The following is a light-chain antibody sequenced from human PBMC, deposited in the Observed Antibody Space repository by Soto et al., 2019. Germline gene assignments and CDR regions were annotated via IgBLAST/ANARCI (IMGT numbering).Light chain of an antibody. J-gene: IGKJ3*01. CDR1: QSVGSN. CDR2: GAS. Sequence: EVVMTQSPATLSVSPGDRATLSCRASQSVGSNLAWYQQRPGQAPRLLIYGASTRATSVPARFSGSGSGTQFTLTIGRMQSEDVTIDFCQYYIHWRPLVTFGPGTKVDFK. V-gene: IGKV3-15*01. CDR3: QYYIHWRPLVT.